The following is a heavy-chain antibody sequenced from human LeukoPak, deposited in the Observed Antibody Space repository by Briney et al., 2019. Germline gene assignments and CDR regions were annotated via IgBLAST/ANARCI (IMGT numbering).Heavy chain of an antibody. Sequence: GSLRPSWAASGFPFSSNYMSWVRQAPGKGLEWVTVIYSGRSTYYAASVKARFTISRANSKTTMYVQTNGLSAEGTVVYYCAGVSYGDYWGQRSLVS. D-gene: IGHD4-17*01. CDR2: IYSGRST. J-gene: IGHJ4*02. CDR3: AGVSYGDY. V-gene: IGHV3-53*01. CDR1: GFPFSSNY.